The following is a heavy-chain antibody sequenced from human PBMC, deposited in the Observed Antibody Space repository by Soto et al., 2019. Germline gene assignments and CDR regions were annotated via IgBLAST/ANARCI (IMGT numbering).Heavy chain of an antibody. CDR1: GGSINSFAYY. CDR3: AGRERYYGSPGWFDP. Sequence: PSETLSLTCTVSGGSINSFAYYWGWIRQPPGKGLEWIGTVYYNENTYYNPSLKSRVTISVDTAKNQFSLNLRSVTAADTAVYFCAGRERYYGSPGWFDPWGQGTLVTVSS. D-gene: IGHD3-10*01. V-gene: IGHV4-39*01. J-gene: IGHJ5*02. CDR2: VYYNENT.